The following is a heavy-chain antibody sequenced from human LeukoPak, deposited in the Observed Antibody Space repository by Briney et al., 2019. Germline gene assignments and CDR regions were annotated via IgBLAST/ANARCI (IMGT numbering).Heavy chain of an antibody. V-gene: IGHV1-69*06. Sequence: GASVKVSCKASGGTFSSYAISWVRQAPGQGLEWMGGIIPIFGTANYAQKFQGRVTITADKSTSTAYMELSSLRSDDTAVYYCARAIWFGEPTHPERFDPWGQGTLVTVSS. D-gene: IGHD3-10*01. CDR1: GGTFSSYA. CDR3: ARAIWFGEPTHPERFDP. CDR2: IIPIFGTA. J-gene: IGHJ5*02.